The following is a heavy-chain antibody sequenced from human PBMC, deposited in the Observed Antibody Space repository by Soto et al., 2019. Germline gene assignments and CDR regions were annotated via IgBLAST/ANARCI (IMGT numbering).Heavy chain of an antibody. CDR2: IYYSGST. CDR3: SGDSRYHYYGMDV. Sequence: SETLSLTCTVSGGSISSGDYYWSWIRQPPGKCLEWIGYIYYSGSTYYNPSLKSRVTISVDTSKNQFSLKLSSVTAADTAVYYCSGDSRYHYYGMDVWGQGTTVTVSS. D-gene: IGHD3-10*01. V-gene: IGHV4-30-4*01. J-gene: IGHJ6*02. CDR1: GGSISSGDYY.